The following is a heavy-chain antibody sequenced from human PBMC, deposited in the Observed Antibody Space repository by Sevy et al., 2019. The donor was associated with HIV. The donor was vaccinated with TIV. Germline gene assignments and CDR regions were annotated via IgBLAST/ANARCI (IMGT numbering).Heavy chain of an antibody. D-gene: IGHD2-8*01. Sequence: GGSLRLSCAASGFTFSSFGMHWVRQAPGKGLEWVAIISHDGSNKIYADSVKGRFTISIDNSKNTLYLEMDSLRADDTAVYYCAKQGGYCSNGVCYRAFDYWGQGTLVTVSS. CDR1: GFTFSSFG. J-gene: IGHJ4*02. CDR2: ISHDGSNK. V-gene: IGHV3-30*18. CDR3: AKQGGYCSNGVCYRAFDY.